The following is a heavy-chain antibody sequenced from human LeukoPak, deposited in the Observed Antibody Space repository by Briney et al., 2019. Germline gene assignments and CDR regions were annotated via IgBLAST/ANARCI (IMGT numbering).Heavy chain of an antibody. V-gene: IGHV1-2*02. CDR3: ARDRNRLADYYYYYMDV. CDR2: INPNSGGT. Sequence: ASVNVSCKASGYTFTGYYMHWVRQAPGQGLEWMGWINPNSGGTNYAQKFQGRVTMTRDTSIGTAYMELSRLRSDDTAVYYCARDRNRLADYYYYYMDVWGKGTTVTVSS. J-gene: IGHJ6*03. CDR1: GYTFTGYY. D-gene: IGHD1-14*01.